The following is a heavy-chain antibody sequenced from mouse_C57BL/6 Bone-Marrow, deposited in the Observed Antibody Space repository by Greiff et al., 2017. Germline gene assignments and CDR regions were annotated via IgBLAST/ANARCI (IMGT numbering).Heavy chain of an antibody. CDR2: ISSGGDYT. CDR3: TRDYYGRGTYAMDY. J-gene: IGHJ4*01. CDR1: GFTFSSYA. Sequence: EVKLVESGAGLVKPGGSLKLSCAASGFTFSSYAMSWVRQTPEKRLEWVADISSGGDYTYYADTVKGRFTIARNNARNTLYLQMSSLKSEDTAMYYCTRDYYGRGTYAMDYWGQGTSVTVSS. D-gene: IGHD1-1*01. V-gene: IGHV5-9-1*02.